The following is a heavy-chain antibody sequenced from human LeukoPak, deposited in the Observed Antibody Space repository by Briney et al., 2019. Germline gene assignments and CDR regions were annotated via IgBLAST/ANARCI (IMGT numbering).Heavy chain of an antibody. CDR3: ARGYGSGEDGDY. D-gene: IGHD3-10*01. CDR2: INWNGGST. V-gene: IGHV3-20*04. Sequence: PGGSLRLSCAASGFTFDDYGMSWVRQAPGKGLQWVSGINWNGGSTGYADSVKGRFTISRDNAKNSLYLQMNSLRAEDTALYYCARGYGSGEDGDYWGQGTLVTVSS. CDR1: GFTFDDYG. J-gene: IGHJ4*02.